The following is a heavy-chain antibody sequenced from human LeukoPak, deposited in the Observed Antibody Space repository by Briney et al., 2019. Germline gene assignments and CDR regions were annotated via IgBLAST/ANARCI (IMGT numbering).Heavy chain of an antibody. CDR3: AREGFQKRGYSGWDWFDP. J-gene: IGHJ5*02. V-gene: IGHV4-59*01. Sequence: SETLSLTCTVSGGSISSYYRSWIRQHPGKGLEWIGYIYYSGSTNYNPSLKSRVTISVDTSKNQFSLKLSSVTAADTAVYYCAREGFQKRGYSGWDWFDPWGQGTLVTVSS. CDR2: IYYSGST. CDR1: GGSISSYY. D-gene: IGHD5-12*01.